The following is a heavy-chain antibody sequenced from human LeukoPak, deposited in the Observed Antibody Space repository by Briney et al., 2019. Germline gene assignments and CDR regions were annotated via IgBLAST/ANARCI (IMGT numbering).Heavy chain of an antibody. D-gene: IGHD3-9*01. Sequence: ASVKVSCKASGYTFTSYDINWVRQATGQGLEWMGWMNPNSGNTGYAQKFQGRVTMTRNTSISTAYMELSSLRSEDTAVYYCARGRILRYFDWSSYYYYYGMDVWGQGTTVTVPS. J-gene: IGHJ6*02. CDR2: MNPNSGNT. V-gene: IGHV1-8*01. CDR1: GYTFTSYD. CDR3: ARGRILRYFDWSSYYYYYGMDV.